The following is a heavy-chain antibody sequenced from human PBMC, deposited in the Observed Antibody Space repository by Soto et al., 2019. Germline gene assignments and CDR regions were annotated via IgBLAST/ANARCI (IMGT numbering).Heavy chain of an antibody. CDR1: GFTFSSYG. CDR3: AKDQGYCSGGSCYSIDY. Sequence: QVQLVESGGGVVQPGRSLRLSCAASGFTFSSYGMHGVRQAPGKGLEWVAVISYDGSNKYYADSVKGRFTISRDNSKNTLYLQMNSLRAKDTAVYYCAKDQGYCSGGSCYSIDYWGQGTLVTVSS. CDR2: ISYDGSNK. J-gene: IGHJ4*02. V-gene: IGHV3-30*18. D-gene: IGHD2-15*01.